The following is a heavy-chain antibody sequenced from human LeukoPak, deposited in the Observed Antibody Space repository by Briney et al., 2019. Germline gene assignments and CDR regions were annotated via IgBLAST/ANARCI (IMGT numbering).Heavy chain of an antibody. J-gene: IGHJ3*02. Sequence: ASVKVSCKASGFTFTSSAMQWVRQARGQRLEWIGWIVVGSGNTNYAQKFQERVTITRDMSTSTAYMELSSLRSEDTAVYYCAADFIVVVPAAIGGAFDIWGQGTMVTVSS. D-gene: IGHD2-2*02. CDR1: GFTFTSSA. CDR2: IVVGSGNT. V-gene: IGHV1-58*02. CDR3: AADFIVVVPAAIGGAFDI.